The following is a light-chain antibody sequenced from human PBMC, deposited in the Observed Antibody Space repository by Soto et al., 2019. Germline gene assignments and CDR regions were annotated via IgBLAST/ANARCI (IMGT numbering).Light chain of an antibody. CDR3: CSYVSSTPYV. CDR1: SSDVGGYNF. Sequence: QSALTQPASVSGSPGQSITISCTGTSSDVGGYNFVTWYQQHPGEAPKLMIHDVSGRASGVPNRFSGSKSGTTASLTISGLQAEDEADYYCCSYVSSTPYVFGTGTKVTVL. J-gene: IGLJ1*01. V-gene: IGLV2-14*03. CDR2: DVS.